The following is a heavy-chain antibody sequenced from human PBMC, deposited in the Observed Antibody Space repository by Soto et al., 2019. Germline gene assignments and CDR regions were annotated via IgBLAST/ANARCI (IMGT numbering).Heavy chain of an antibody. Sequence: TGGSLRLSCAASGFTFSSYGMHWVRQAPGKGLEWVAVISYDGSNKYYADSVKGRFTISRDNSKNTLYLQMNSLRAEDTAVYYCAKDSQSPGPYYDYIWGSKALSQQYYFDYWGQGTLVTVSS. D-gene: IGHD3-16*01. V-gene: IGHV3-30*18. J-gene: IGHJ4*02. CDR1: GFTFSSYG. CDR2: ISYDGSNK. CDR3: AKDSQSPGPYYDYIWGSKALSQQYYFDY.